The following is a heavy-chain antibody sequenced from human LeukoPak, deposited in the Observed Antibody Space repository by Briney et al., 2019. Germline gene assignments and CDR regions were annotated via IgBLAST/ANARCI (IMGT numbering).Heavy chain of an antibody. V-gene: IGHV3-23*01. CDR2: ISGSGGST. CDR1: GFTFSSYA. Sequence: PGGSLRLSCAASGFTFSSYAMSWVRQAPGKGLEWVSAISGSGGSTYYADSVKGRLTISRDNSKNTLYLQMNSLRAEDTAVYYCAKDYQSESGELLLGYYFDYWGQGTLVTVSS. D-gene: IGHD3-10*01. J-gene: IGHJ4*02. CDR3: AKDYQSESGELLLGYYFDY.